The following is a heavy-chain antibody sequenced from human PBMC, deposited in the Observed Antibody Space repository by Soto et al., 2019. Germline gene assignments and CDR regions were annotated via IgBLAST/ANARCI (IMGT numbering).Heavy chain of an antibody. CDR3: ARKVGALGV. CDR1: GYTFTNYD. D-gene: IGHD1-26*01. V-gene: IGHV1-8*01. CDR2: MNPNSGNT. J-gene: IGHJ4*02. Sequence: QVQLVQSGAEVKEPGASVKVSCKASGYTFTNYDINWVRQATGQGLEWMGWMNPNSGNTAYAQKFQGRVTMTRDTSISTAYMELSSPTSEDTAVYYCARKVGALGVWGQGTLVTVSS.